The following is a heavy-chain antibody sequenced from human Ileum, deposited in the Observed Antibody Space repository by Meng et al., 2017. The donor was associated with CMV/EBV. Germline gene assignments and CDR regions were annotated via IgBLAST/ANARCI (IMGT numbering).Heavy chain of an antibody. CDR2: IWFDGSNN. J-gene: IGHJ4*02. Sequence: GESLKISCEASGFTFSTYGMNWVRQTPGKGLEWVASIWFDGSNNKYADSVKGRFTISRDNSKNTLYLQMSSLRADDTAVYYCAAPRLFKVVFDYWGPGTQVTVSS. V-gene: IGHV3-30*02. CDR1: GFTFSTYG. CDR3: AAPRLFKVVFDY. D-gene: IGHD2-15*01.